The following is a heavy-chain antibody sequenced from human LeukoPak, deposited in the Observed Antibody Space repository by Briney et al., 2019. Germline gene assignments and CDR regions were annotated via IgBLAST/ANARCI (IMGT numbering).Heavy chain of an antibody. CDR3: ARVSEVVIEREGAFDI. D-gene: IGHD2-21*01. J-gene: IGHJ3*02. CDR2: IIPIFGTA. V-gene: IGHV1-69*05. Sequence: SVKVSCKASGGTFSSYAISWVRQAPGQGLEWMGGIIPIFGTANYAQKFQGRVTITTDESTSTAYMELSSLRSEDTAVYYCARVSEVVIEREGAFDIWGQGTMVTVSS. CDR1: GGTFSSYA.